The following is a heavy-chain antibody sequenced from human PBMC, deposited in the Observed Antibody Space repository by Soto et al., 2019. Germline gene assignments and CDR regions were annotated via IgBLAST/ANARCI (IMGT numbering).Heavy chain of an antibody. CDR1: GRTFSSYS. Sequence: QVQLVQSGAEVKKPGSSVKVSCEASGRTFSSYSIIWVRQAPGQGLEWMGRITPVLGIANYAQKVQGRVTITADKSTSTAYMDLSSLTFEDTAVYYCARGGAVAGDPNLQRYYYGMDVWGQGNTVTVSS. D-gene: IGHD6-19*01. CDR2: ITPVLGIA. J-gene: IGHJ6*02. CDR3: ARGGAVAGDPNLQRYYYGMDV. V-gene: IGHV1-69*02.